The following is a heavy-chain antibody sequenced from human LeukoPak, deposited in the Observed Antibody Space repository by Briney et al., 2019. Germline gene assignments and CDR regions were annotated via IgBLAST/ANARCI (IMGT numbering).Heavy chain of an antibody. CDR1: GFTFRSHW. D-gene: IGHD6-13*01. Sequence: QPGGSLRLSCVASGFTFRSHWMSWVRQAPGKGLEWVANINLDGSEKYYVDSVMGRFTVSRDNAENSLYLQINSLRADDTAVYFGARDSEHSSSFAFDIWGQGTMVTVSS. J-gene: IGHJ3*02. V-gene: IGHV3-7*01. CDR2: INLDGSEK. CDR3: ARDSEHSSSFAFDI.